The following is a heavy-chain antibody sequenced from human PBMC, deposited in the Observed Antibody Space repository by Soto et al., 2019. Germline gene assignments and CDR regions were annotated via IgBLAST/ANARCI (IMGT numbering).Heavy chain of an antibody. V-gene: IGHV4-4*02. J-gene: IGHJ4*02. D-gene: IGHD1-26*01. CDR2: IAHDGHT. CDR1: GGSITTSVL. Sequence: KTSETLSLTCDVSGGSITTSVLWTWVRQFPGRGLEWIGEIAHDGHTNYNPSLSGRVTMSVDLSNSQFSLNVASVSAADTAVYLCAGGRDYDYWGQGTLVTVSS. CDR3: AGGRDYDY.